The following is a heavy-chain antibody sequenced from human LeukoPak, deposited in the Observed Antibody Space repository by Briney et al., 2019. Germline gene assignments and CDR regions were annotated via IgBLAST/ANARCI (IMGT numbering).Heavy chain of an antibody. CDR1: GGSISSSSYY. D-gene: IGHD5-18*01. CDR2: IYYSGST. Sequence: TSETLSLTCTVSGGSISSSSYYWGWIRQPPGKGLEWIGSIYYSGSTYYNPSLKSRVTISVDTSKNQFSLKLSSVTAADTAVYYCARHEAVRWYSYGYNYYYYGMDVWGQGTTVTVSS. V-gene: IGHV4-39*01. CDR3: ARHEAVRWYSYGYNYYYYGMDV. J-gene: IGHJ6*02.